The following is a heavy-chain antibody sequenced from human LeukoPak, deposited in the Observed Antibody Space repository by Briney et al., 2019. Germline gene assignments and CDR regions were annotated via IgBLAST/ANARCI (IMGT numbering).Heavy chain of an antibody. CDR3: ARMAGSLTGTAGGV. CDR2: MYSSGTT. V-gene: IGHV4-39*01. Sequence: SETLSLTCTVSGGSISSSSYYWGWIRQPPGKGLEWIVTMYSSGTTYYNPSLKSRVTISVDTSKNQFSLKLISVTAADTAVYFCARMAGSLTGTAGGVWGQGTLVTVSS. D-gene: IGHD1-7*01. J-gene: IGHJ4*02. CDR1: GGSISSSSYY.